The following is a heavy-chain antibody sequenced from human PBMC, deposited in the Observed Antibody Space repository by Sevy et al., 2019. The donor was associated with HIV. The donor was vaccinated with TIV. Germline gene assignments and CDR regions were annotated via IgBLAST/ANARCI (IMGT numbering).Heavy chain of an antibody. CDR3: ARDEGVDGLFQH. CDR1: GFTFSIYW. D-gene: IGHD3-3*01. J-gene: IGHJ1*01. CDR2: IKEDGSEK. Sequence: GGSLRLSCAASGFTFSIYWMSWVRQAPGKGLEWVANIKEDGSEKYYVDSVKGRFTISRDNAKNSLYLQMNSLRAEDTAVYYCARDEGVDGLFQHWGQGTLVTVSA. V-gene: IGHV3-7*01.